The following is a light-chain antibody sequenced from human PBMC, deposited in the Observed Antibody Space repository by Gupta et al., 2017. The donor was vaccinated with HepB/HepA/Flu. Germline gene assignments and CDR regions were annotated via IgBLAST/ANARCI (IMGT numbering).Light chain of an antibody. Sequence: EIVLTQSPATLSLSPGERATLSCRASQSVSSYLAGYQQKPGQAPRLLIYDASNRATGIKDRVSGSGSGTDFTRTRRSLEPEDFADEDGHQRINIFGRGTKVDIK. J-gene: IGKJ4*01. CDR1: QSVSSY. CDR3: HQRINI. V-gene: IGKV3-11*01. CDR2: DAS.